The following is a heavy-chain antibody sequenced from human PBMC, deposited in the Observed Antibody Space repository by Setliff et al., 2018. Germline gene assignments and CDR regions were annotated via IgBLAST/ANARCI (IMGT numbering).Heavy chain of an antibody. CDR3: ARDSGYAIDY. D-gene: IGHD5-12*01. CDR1: GGSISTYY. Sequence: TSETLSLTCTVSGGSISTYYWSWIRQPPGKGLEWIGYIYNTGNTNYNSSLESRVTISVDTSMNQFSLSLTSVTAADTAVYCCARDSGYAIDYWGQGTLVTVSS. CDR2: IYNTGNT. V-gene: IGHV4-59*01. J-gene: IGHJ4*02.